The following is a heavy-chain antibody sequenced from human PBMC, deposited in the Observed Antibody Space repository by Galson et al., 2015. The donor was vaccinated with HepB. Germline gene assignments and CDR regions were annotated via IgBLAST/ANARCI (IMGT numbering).Heavy chain of an antibody. J-gene: IGHJ6*02. CDR3: AKSLYQNAFSSYYYFVMDV. Sequence: SLRLSCAASGFTFSSYAMNWVRQAPGKGLEWLSALSGSGTSTYYADSVKGRFAISRDNSKNTLYVQMNSLRAEDTAVYYCAKSLYQNAFSSYYYFVMDVWGQGTTVTVSS. D-gene: IGHD3/OR15-3a*01. CDR2: LSGSGTST. CDR1: GFTFSSYA. V-gene: IGHV3-23*01.